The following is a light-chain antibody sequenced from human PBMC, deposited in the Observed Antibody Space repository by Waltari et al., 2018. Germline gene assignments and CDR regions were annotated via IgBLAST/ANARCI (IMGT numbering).Light chain of an antibody. CDR2: KAS. J-gene: IGKJ1*01. CDR3: QQYHTYWT. CDR1: QSVDSW. V-gene: IGKV1-5*03. Sequence: DIQMTQSPSTLSASVGDRVTITCRDSQSVDSWLAWYQQTTRKAPRLLIQKASNLESGVPSRFSVSGFGTEFNLTISGLQPDDFATYYCQQYHTYWTFGQGTKVDIK.